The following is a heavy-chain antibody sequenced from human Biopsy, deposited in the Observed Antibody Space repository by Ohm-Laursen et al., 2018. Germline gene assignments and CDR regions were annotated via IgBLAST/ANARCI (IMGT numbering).Heavy chain of an antibody. CDR1: GYTFTAFS. Sequence: ASVKVSCKPSGYTFTAFSVHWLRQAPGQGIEWMGWINPKSGDTDYPQNFQGRVSMTRDTSISTAYMDLSRLRSDDTAVYYCARGRRHCSGTCSRWYFDLWGRGTLVTVSS. D-gene: IGHD2-2*01. V-gene: IGHV1-2*02. CDR2: INPKSGDT. J-gene: IGHJ2*01. CDR3: ARGRRHCSGTCSRWYFDL.